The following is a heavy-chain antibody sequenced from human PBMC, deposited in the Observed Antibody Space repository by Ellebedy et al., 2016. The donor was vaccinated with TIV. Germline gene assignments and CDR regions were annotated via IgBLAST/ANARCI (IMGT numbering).Heavy chain of an antibody. CDR2: ISSSSSYT. Sequence: PGGSLRLSCAASGFTFSDYYMSWIRQAPGKGLEWVSYISSSSSYTNYADSVKGRFTISRDNAKNSLYLQMNSLRAEDTAVYYCARGVSYYDSSGYYGGYGMDVWGQGTTVTVSS. V-gene: IGHV3-11*06. CDR1: GFTFSDYY. J-gene: IGHJ6*02. CDR3: ARGVSYYDSSGYYGGYGMDV. D-gene: IGHD3-22*01.